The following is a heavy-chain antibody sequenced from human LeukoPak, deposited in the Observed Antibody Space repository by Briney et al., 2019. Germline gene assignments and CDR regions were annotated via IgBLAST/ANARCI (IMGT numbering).Heavy chain of an antibody. Sequence: PGGSLRLSCAASGFTFSSYWMHWVRQAPGKGLVWVSRINSDGSSTSYADSVKGRFTISRDNAKNTLYLQMNSLRAEDTAVYYCATGARDDSGGYYPGYWGQGTLVPVSS. CDR2: INSDGSST. D-gene: IGHD3-22*01. V-gene: IGHV3-74*01. CDR1: GFTFSSYW. CDR3: ATGARDDSGGYYPGY. J-gene: IGHJ4*02.